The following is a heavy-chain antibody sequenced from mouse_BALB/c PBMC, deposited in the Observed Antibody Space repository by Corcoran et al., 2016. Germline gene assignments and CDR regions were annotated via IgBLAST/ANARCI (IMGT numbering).Heavy chain of an antibody. V-gene: IGHV1-9*01. CDR3: AKNYYRFLFDY. D-gene: IGHD2-14*01. CDR2: ILPGSGST. Sequence: QVQLQQSGAELMKPGASVKISCKATGYTFSSYWIEWVKQRPGHGLEWIGEILPGSGSTNYNEKFKGKATFTADTSSNTAYMQLSSLTSEDSAVYYCAKNYYRFLFDYWGQGTTLTVSS. CDR1: GYTFSSYW. J-gene: IGHJ2*01.